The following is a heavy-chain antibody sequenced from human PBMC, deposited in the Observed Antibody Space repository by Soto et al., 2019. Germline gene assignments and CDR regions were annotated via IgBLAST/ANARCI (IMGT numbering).Heavy chain of an antibody. Sequence: ASVKVSCKASGYTFTTYTIQWVRQAPGQSLEWMGWINPNSGSTNYAQKFQGWVTMTRDTSISTAYMELSRLRSDDTAVYYCARDRIAVAGTDAFDIWGQGTMVTVSS. D-gene: IGHD6-19*01. CDR1: GYTFTTYT. V-gene: IGHV1-2*04. CDR3: ARDRIAVAGTDAFDI. CDR2: INPNSGST. J-gene: IGHJ3*02.